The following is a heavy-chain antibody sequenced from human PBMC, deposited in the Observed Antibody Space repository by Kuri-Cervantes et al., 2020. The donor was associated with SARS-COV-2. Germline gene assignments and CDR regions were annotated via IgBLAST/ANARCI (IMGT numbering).Heavy chain of an antibody. J-gene: IGHJ5*02. V-gene: IGHV4-61*01. CDR1: GGSVSSGSYY. CDR3: ARVRYGDYVRFDP. CDR2: IYYSGST. D-gene: IGHD4-17*01. Sequence: SETLSLTCTVSGGSVSSGSYYWSWIRQPPGKGLEWIGYIYYSGSTNYNPSLKSRVTISVDTSQNQFSLKLSSVTAADTALYYCARVRYGDYVRFDPWGQGTLVTVSS.